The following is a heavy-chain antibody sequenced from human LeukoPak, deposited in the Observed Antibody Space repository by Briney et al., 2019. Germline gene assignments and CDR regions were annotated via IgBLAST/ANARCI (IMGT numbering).Heavy chain of an antibody. CDR2: MFFSGST. J-gene: IGHJ1*01. CDR3: ARGNSYYDSSGYFPWESFQH. CDR1: GGSISTYY. Sequence: PSETLSLTCTVSGGSISTYYWSWIRQPPAKGMEWVGYMFFSGSTNYNPSLKSRVTISVDTSKNQFSLKLSSVTAADTALYYCARGNSYYDSSGYFPWESFQHWGQGTLVTVSS. D-gene: IGHD3-22*01. V-gene: IGHV4-59*01.